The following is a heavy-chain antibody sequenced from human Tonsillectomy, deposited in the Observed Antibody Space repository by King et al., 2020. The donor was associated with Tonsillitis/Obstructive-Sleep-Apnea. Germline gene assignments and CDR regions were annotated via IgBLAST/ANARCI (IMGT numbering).Heavy chain of an antibody. CDR3: ARMVECSSSSCSASNDY. CDR1: GGSLSTSNW. V-gene: IGHV4-4*02. J-gene: IGHJ4*02. Sequence: LQLQESGPGLVKSSGTLSLTCAVSGGSLSTSNWWSWVRQPPGKGLEWIGEIYHTGSTMYNPSLETRVTISIDNSKNQFSLNLRSVTAADTAVYYCARMVECSSSSCSASNDYWGQGTLVTVSS. CDR2: IYHTGST. D-gene: IGHD2-2*01.